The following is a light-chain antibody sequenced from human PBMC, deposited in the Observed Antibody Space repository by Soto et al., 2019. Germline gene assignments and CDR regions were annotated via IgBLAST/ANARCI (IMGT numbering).Light chain of an antibody. J-gene: IGLJ2*01. CDR2: RNH. Sequence: QSVLTQSPSASATPGQRVTISCSGSGSNIGTYAVNWYQQLPGTAPTLLIFRNHQRPSAVPDRFSGSKSGTSASLAISGPQSEDEADYYCAAWDDSLRAVVFGGGTKLTVL. CDR1: GSNIGTYA. V-gene: IGLV1-44*01. CDR3: AAWDDSLRAVV.